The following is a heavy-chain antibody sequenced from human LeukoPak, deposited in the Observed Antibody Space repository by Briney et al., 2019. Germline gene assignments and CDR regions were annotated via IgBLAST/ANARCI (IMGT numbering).Heavy chain of an antibody. J-gene: IGHJ5*02. CDR1: GYTFTSYY. Sequence: ASVKVSCKASGYTFTSYYMHWVRQAPGQGLEWMGIINPSGGSTSYAQKFQGRVTMTRDMSTSTVYMELSSLRSEDTAVYYCARDPNTRFYYGDYANWFDPWGQGTLVTVSS. D-gene: IGHD4-17*01. CDR2: INPSGGST. CDR3: ARDPNTRFYYGDYANWFDP. V-gene: IGHV1-46*01.